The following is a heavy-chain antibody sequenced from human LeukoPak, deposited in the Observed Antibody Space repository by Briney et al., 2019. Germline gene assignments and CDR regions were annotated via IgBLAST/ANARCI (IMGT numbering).Heavy chain of an antibody. V-gene: IGHV4-61*08. D-gene: IGHD3-10*01. J-gene: IGHJ4*02. CDR2: IYYSGST. CDR3: ARHLSWGSGSYPYFDY. CDR1: GGSISSGGYY. Sequence: PSETLSLTCTVSGGSISSGGYYWSWIRQPPGKGLEWIGYIYYSGSTNYNPSLKSRVTISVDTSKNQFSLKLSSVTAADTAVYYCARHLSWGSGSYPYFDYWGQGTLVTVSS.